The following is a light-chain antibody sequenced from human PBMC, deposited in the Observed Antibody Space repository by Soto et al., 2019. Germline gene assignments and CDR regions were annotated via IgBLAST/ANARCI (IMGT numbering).Light chain of an antibody. CDR3: QSYDDSLSCSV. J-gene: IGLJ3*02. CDR2: GNT. Sequence: QSVLTQPPSVSGAPGQRVTISCTGSSSNIGAGYDVHWYQQLPGTAPKLLIYGNTNRLSGVPDRFSGSKSDTSASLAITGLQAEDEADYDCQSYDDSLSCSVFGGGTKLTVL. CDR1: SSNIGAGYD. V-gene: IGLV1-40*01.